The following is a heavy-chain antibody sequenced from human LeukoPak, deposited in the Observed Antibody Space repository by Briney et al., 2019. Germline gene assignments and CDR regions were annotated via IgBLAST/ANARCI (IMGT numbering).Heavy chain of an antibody. CDR3: ARSYDILTGYISVSRKPNDY. J-gene: IGHJ4*02. V-gene: IGHV4-34*01. Sequence: SETLSLTCAVYGGSFSGYYWSWIRQPPGNGLEWIGEINHSGSTNYNPSLKSRVTISVDTSKNQFSLKLSSVTAADTAVYYCARSYDILTGYISVSRKPNDYWGQGTLVTVSS. CDR1: GGSFSGYY. D-gene: IGHD3-9*01. CDR2: INHSGST.